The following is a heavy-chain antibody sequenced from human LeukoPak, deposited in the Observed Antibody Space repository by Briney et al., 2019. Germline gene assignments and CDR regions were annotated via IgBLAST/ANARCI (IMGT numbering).Heavy chain of an antibody. CDR3: ARDASLQTGAFDV. CDR2: VHLDGRT. J-gene: IGHJ3*01. Sequence: PSETLSLTCGVSGGSVISTNWWTWVRQPPGKGLEWIGEVHLDGRTNYNPSLESRLTISVDLSENHVSLKLTSVTAADTAVYYCARDASLQTGAFDVWGQGTMVTVSS. V-gene: IGHV4-4*02. CDR1: GGSVISTNW. D-gene: IGHD5-24*01.